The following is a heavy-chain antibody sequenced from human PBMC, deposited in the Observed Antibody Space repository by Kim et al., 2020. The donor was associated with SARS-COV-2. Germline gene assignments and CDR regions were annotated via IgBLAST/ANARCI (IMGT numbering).Heavy chain of an antibody. Sequence: TNYAQKLQGRVTMTTDTSTSTAYMELRSLRSDDTAVYYCARDWGRWQHDYWGQGTLVTVSS. CDR3: ARDWGRWQHDY. V-gene: IGHV1-18*01. CDR2: T. D-gene: IGHD3-16*01. J-gene: IGHJ4*02.